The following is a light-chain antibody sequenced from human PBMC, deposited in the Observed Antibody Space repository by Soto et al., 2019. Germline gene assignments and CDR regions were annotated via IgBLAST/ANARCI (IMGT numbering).Light chain of an antibody. V-gene: IGKV3-20*01. CDR3: QQYASPPIT. Sequence: VVTLYPGTLSLSPGERATLSCRASQSVISTYLAWYQQKPGQAPRLLIYGASSRATGIPDRFSGSGSGTYFTLTISSLEPEGFTVYYCQQYASPPITLRQGTRLEIK. CDR1: QSVISTY. J-gene: IGKJ5*01. CDR2: GAS.